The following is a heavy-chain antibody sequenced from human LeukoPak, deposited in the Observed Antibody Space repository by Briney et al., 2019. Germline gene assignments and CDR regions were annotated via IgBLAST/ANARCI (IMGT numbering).Heavy chain of an antibody. CDR3: ARSPGIAVAGRFAFDI. V-gene: IGHV3-66*01. CDR1: GFTVSSNY. Sequence: GGSLRLSCAASGFTVSSNYMSWVRQAPGKGLEWVSVIYSGGGTYYADSVKGRFTISRDNSKNTLYLQMNSPRAEDTAVYYCARSPGIAVAGRFAFDIWGQGTMVTVSS. D-gene: IGHD6-19*01. CDR2: IYSGGGT. J-gene: IGHJ3*02.